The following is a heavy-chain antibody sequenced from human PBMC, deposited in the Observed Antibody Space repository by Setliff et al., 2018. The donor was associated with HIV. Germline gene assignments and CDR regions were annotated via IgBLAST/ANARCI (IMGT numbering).Heavy chain of an antibody. CDR1: GDFISSGNFH. CDR3: ARRSIVGSTRGYHYYALDV. V-gene: IGHV4-61*02. J-gene: IGHJ6*02. Sequence: SETLSLTCTVSGDFISSGNFHWNWIRQPAGKGPEWIGLIYTRGSVSYNPSLMSRVTMSLDTPKNQVSLKLTSVTAADTAVYYCARRSIVGSTRGYHYYALDVWGQGTTVTVSS. CDR2: IYTRGSV. D-gene: IGHD2-21*01.